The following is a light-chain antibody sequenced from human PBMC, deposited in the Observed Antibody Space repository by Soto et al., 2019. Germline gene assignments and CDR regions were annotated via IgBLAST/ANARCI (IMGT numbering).Light chain of an antibody. CDR1: RDIGNY. V-gene: IGKV1-33*01. CDR2: DAS. Sequence: DIQMTQSPSSLSASVGDRVTITCQARRDIGNYLNWDQQKPGEAPNLLIYDASNLETGVALRFSGRKSGTHFTLTISSLQPEDMGTYYCHQYDSCPFTFGQATKLEFK. CDR3: HQYDSCPFT. J-gene: IGKJ2*01.